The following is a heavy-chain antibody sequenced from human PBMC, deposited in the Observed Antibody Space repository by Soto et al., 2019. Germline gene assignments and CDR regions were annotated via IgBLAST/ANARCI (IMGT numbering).Heavy chain of an antibody. CDR2: IIPILGIA. D-gene: IGHD3-3*01. CDR3: ARDYDFWSGYDINWFDP. J-gene: IGHJ5*02. Sequence: GASVKVSCKASGGTFSSYTISWVRQAPGQGLEWMGRIIPILGIANYAQKFQGRVTITADKSTSTAYMELSSLRSEDTAVYYCARDYDFWSGYDINWFDPWGQGTLVTVS. CDR1: GGTFSSYT. V-gene: IGHV1-69*02.